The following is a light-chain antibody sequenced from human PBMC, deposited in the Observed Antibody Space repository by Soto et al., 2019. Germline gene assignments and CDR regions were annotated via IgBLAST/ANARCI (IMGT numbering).Light chain of an antibody. J-gene: IGKJ1*01. V-gene: IGKV3-15*01. CDR3: HQYNNWPQT. CDR1: QSLSSY. Sequence: EVVVTQSPATLSAVAGERANLSCRASQSLSSYLAWYQQKPGQAPRLLIYGASTRATGIPARFSGSGSGTEFTLTISSLQSEDFAVYYCHQYNNWPQTFGQGTKVDIK. CDR2: GAS.